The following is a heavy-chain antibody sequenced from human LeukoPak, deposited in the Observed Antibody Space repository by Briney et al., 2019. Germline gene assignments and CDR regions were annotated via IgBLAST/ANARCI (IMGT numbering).Heavy chain of an antibody. CDR3: ARDRMVRGGYYYYYYMDV. CDR1: GFTFDDYT. V-gene: IGHV3-43*01. Sequence: GGSLRLSCAASGFTFDDYTMHWVRQAPGKGLEWVSLINWNGTITYYADSVKGRFTISRDNSKNTLYLQMNSLRAEDTAVYYCARDRMVRGGYYYYYYMDVWGKGTTVTISS. J-gene: IGHJ6*03. D-gene: IGHD3-10*01. CDR2: INWNGTIT.